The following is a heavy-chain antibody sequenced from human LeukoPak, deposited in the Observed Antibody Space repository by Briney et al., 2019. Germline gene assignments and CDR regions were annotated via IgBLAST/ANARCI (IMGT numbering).Heavy chain of an antibody. D-gene: IGHD2-8*01. CDR3: ARVDVLSGG. CDR1: GFTFSSYW. V-gene: IGHV3-74*03. CDR2: INGDGTST. J-gene: IGHJ4*02. Sequence: GKSLRLSCAASGFTFSSYWMHWVRQAPGKGLVWVSRINGDGTSTTYADSVKGRFTISRDNAKNTLYLQMNSLRAEDTAVYYCARVDVLSGGWGQGTLVTVSS.